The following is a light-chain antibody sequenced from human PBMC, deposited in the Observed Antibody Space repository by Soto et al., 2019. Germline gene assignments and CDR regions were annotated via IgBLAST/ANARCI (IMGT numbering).Light chain of an antibody. CDR3: QQYDCYD. CDR2: KAS. Sequence: DVQMTQTPSSLSASVGDRVILTCRASPSIGNWLAWYQQEPGKAPKLLIYKASSLDSGVPTRFSGSGSGTDFTLTISSLQPEDFAAYYCQQYDCYDFGPGTKVYIK. V-gene: IGKV1-5*03. J-gene: IGKJ3*01. CDR1: PSIGNW.